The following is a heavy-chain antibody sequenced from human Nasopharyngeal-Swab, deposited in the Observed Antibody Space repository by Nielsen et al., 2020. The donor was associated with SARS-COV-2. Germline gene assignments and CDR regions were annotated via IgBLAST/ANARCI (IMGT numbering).Heavy chain of an antibody. D-gene: IGHD6-13*01. CDR1: GFTFSNSC. Sequence: GGSLKLSCAASGFTFSNSCMRCLRQPPGKGLECVGHIKRKTDGWTTDYGAPVKGRFTISRDDSKNTLYLQMSSLKPEDTAVYYCTTDFFVAAGVDWGKGTLVTGSS. CDR3: TTDFFVAAGVD. CDR2: IKRKTDGWTT. V-gene: IGHV3-15*01. J-gene: IGHJ4*02.